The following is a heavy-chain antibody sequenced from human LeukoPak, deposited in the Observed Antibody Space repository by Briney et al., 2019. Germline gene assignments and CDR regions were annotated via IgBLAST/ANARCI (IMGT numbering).Heavy chain of an antibody. D-gene: IGHD3-16*01. Sequence: GGSLGLSCAASGFTFSSSWMTWVRQAPGKGLEWVAVIRPDGSEAAYVDSVIGRFTISRDNAKNSLFLQMISLRVEDTAVYYCTRDRAYKTFDYWGQRALDTVSS. J-gene: IGHJ4*02. V-gene: IGHV3-7*04. CDR3: TRDRAYKTFDY. CDR1: GFTFSSSW. CDR2: IRPDGSEA.